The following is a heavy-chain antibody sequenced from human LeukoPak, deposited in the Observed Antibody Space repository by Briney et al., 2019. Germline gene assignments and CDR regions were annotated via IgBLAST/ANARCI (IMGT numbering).Heavy chain of an antibody. CDR1: GCILTNYG. J-gene: IGHJ4*02. CDR3: ARGLAAAGLYFDY. Sequence: PGGSLRPSCAASGCILTNYGMNWVRQAPGKGLEWVSVVYTGGSTYSADSVKGRFTISRDNSKNTLYLQMNSLRAEDTAVYYCARGLAAAGLYFDYWGQGTLVTVSS. D-gene: IGHD6-13*01. CDR2: VYTGGST. V-gene: IGHV3-53*01.